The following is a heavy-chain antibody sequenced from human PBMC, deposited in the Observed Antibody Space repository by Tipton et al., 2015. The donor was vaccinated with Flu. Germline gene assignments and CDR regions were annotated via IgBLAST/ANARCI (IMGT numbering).Heavy chain of an antibody. V-gene: IGHV3-30*01. D-gene: IGHD6-19*01. CDR1: GFTFSSYA. CDR3: ARYSSTLAAFHI. J-gene: IGHJ3*02. Sequence: SLRLSCAASGFTFSSYAMHWVRQAPGKGLEWVAAISYDGSNKYYADSVKGRFTISRDNSKNTLYLQMNSLRAEDTAVYYCARYSSTLAAFHIWGQGTMVTVSS. CDR2: ISYDGSNK.